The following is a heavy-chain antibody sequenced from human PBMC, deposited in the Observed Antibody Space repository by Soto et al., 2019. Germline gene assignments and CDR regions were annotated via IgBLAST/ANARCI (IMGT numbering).Heavy chain of an antibody. Sequence: SETLSLTCSVSGGSVSNKTYYWSWIRQSPGKRLEWIGYVYYSGTTNYNPSLKSRVTISVDLSKNQFSLRLSSVTTADTALYYCARTTAVPNTLRSRYFFDYWGQGTLVTVSS. V-gene: IGHV4-61*01. CDR1: GGSVSNKTYY. J-gene: IGHJ4*02. D-gene: IGHD4-17*01. CDR3: ARTTAVPNTLRSRYFFDY. CDR2: VYYSGTT.